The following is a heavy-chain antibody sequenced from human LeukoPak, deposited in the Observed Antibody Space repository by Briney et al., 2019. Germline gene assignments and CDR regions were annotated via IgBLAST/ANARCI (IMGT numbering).Heavy chain of an antibody. J-gene: IGHJ4*02. Sequence: GGSLRLSCAASGFTFSSYAMSCVRQAPGKGLEWVSAISGSGPYTFYTDSVKGRFTISRDSSKNTLYLQMNSLRAEDTALYYCAKHGYCSGISCFFDFWGQGTQVTVSS. CDR1: GFTFSSYA. CDR2: ISGSGPYT. CDR3: AKHGYCSGISCFFDF. D-gene: IGHD2-2*03. V-gene: IGHV3-23*01.